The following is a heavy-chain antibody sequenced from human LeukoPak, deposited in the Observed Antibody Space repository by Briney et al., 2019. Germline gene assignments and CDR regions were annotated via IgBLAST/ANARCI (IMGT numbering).Heavy chain of an antibody. CDR3: ARDLYGDYFDY. CDR2: LNAGNENT. CDR1: GYTFSRYG. D-gene: IGHD3-16*01. J-gene: IGHJ4*02. V-gene: IGHV1-3*01. Sequence: ASVKVSCTASGYTFSRYGMHWVRQAPGQSLEWMGWLNAGNENTKYSQKFQGRVSITRDTSASTAYMELSSLTSEDTAVYYCARDLYGDYFDYWGQGTLVTVSS.